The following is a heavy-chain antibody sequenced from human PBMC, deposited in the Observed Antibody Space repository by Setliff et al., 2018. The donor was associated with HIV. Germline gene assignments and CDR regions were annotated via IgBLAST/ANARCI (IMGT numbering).Heavy chain of an antibody. CDR1: GGSLSSYY. CDR2: MYYRGTT. J-gene: IGHJ4*02. CDR3: VRQGLTMNRGVPAPILYYFDY. Sequence: KPSETLSLTCTVSGGSLSSYYWSWIRQPPGKGLEWIGTMYYRGTTYNNPSLKSRVTFSADTSKNQFSLNLNSVTATDTAVYYCVRQGLTMNRGVPAPILYYFDYWGQGSLVTVSS. V-gene: IGHV4-59*05. D-gene: IGHD3-10*01.